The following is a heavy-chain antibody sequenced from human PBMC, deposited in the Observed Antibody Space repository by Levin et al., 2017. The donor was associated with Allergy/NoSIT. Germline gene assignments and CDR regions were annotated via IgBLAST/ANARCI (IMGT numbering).Heavy chain of an antibody. V-gene: IGHV3-53*01. J-gene: IGHJ4*02. CDR3: ARVLAARPDRDY. CDR1: GFSVSSNY. D-gene: IGHD6-6*01. CDR2: IYSGGST. Sequence: GGSLRLSCAASGFSVSSNYMSWVRQAPGKGLEWVSVIYSGGSTYYADSVKGRFTISRDNSKNTLYLQMNSLRAEDTAVYYCARVLAARPDRDYWGQGTLVTVSS.